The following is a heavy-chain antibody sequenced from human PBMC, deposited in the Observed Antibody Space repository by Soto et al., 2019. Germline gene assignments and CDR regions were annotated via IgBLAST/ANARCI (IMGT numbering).Heavy chain of an antibody. CDR1: GFSFVNYA. D-gene: IGHD6-19*01. CDR2: LSGSGTST. Sequence: GSLRLSCTGSGFSFVNYAMNWVRQAPGKGLEWVSGLSGSGTSTYYADSVKGRFTISRDNSRDTLFLQMNSLTADDTAVYYCAKATTNGGWFNPFDSWGQGALVTVSS. V-gene: IGHV3-23*01. J-gene: IGHJ4*02. CDR3: AKATTNGGWFNPFDS.